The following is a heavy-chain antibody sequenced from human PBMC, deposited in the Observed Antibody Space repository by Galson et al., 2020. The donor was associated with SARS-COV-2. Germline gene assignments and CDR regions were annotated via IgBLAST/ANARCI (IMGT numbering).Heavy chain of an antibody. J-gene: IGHJ6*03. D-gene: IGHD6-19*01. Sequence: GESLKISCAASGLSFNTHDMHWVRQAPGKGLEWVADVQYNGRNKYYADSVQGRFTISRDNSENTVYLQLNSLRAEDTAVYYCAGSGIVVLNGFENFDSYYRDAWGKGATVTVSS. V-gene: IGHV3-30*02. CDR3: AGSGIVVLNGFENFDSYYRDA. CDR1: GLSFNTHD. CDR2: VQYNGRNK.